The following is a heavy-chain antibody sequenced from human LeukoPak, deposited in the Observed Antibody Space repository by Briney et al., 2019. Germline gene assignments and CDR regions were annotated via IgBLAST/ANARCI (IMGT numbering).Heavy chain of an antibody. CDR3: ARERGGAAAGREGYFDY. V-gene: IGHV4-38-2*02. D-gene: IGHD6-13*01. Sequence: PSETLSLTCTVSGYSISSGYYWGWSRQPPGKGLEWMGSIYHSGSTYYNPSLKSRVTISVDTSKNQFSLKLSSVTAADTAVYYCARERGGAAAGREGYFDYWGQGTLVTVSS. CDR2: IYHSGST. J-gene: IGHJ4*02. CDR1: GYSISSGYY.